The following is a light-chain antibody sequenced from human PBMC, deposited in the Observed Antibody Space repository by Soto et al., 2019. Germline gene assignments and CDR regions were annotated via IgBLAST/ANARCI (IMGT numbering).Light chain of an antibody. CDR1: QSLLHSDGYIY. CDR3: MQALQGIT. CDR2: LGS. J-gene: IGKJ3*01. V-gene: IGKV2-28*01. Sequence: IVMTQSPLSLPVTPGEPASVSCRSSQSLLHSDGYIYVDWYLQKPGQPPQLLIYLGSYRASGVPDRFSGSVSGTNFSLQISRVEAEDVGVYYCMQALQGITFGPGTKVEIK.